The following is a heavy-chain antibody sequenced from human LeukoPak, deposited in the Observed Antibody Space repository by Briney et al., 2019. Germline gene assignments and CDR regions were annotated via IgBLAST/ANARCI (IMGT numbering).Heavy chain of an antibody. CDR3: ASLDSSQYYGGLPFDY. V-gene: IGHV4-39*07. D-gene: IGHD3-22*01. Sequence: PSETLSLTCTVSSGSVSSGSYYWSWIRQPPGKGLEWIGEINHSGSTNYNPSLKSRVTISVDTSKNQFSLKLSSVTAADTAVYYCASLDSSQYYGGLPFDYWGQGTLVTVSS. CDR2: INHSGST. CDR1: SGSVSSGSYY. J-gene: IGHJ4*02.